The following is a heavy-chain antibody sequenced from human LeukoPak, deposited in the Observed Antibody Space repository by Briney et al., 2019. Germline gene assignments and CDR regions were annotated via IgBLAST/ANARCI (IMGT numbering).Heavy chain of an antibody. D-gene: IGHD3-10*02. Sequence: ASVMVSCKASGYTFTSYDINWVRQATGQGPEWMGWMNPNSGNTGYAQKFQGRVTMTRNTSISTAYMELSSLTSEDTAVYYCAGRDKSVVVPGDCLDLWGQGTMVTVSS. J-gene: IGHJ5*02. CDR2: MNPNSGNT. CDR1: GYTFTSYD. V-gene: IGHV1-8*01. CDR3: AGRDKSVVVPGDCLDL.